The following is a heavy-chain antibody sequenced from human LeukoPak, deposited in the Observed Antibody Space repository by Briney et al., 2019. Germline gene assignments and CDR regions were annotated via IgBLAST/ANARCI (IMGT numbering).Heavy chain of an antibody. Sequence: SETLSLTCTVSGGSTSNNYWSWIRQPPGKGLEWIGYIYYSGSTNYNPSLKSRVTISLDTSKNQFSLKLSSVAAADTAVYYCVRMRHGYNYPNDYWGQGTLVTVSS. CDR3: VRMRHGYNYPNDY. J-gene: IGHJ4*02. CDR1: GGSTSNNY. V-gene: IGHV4-59*01. D-gene: IGHD5-24*01. CDR2: IYYSGST.